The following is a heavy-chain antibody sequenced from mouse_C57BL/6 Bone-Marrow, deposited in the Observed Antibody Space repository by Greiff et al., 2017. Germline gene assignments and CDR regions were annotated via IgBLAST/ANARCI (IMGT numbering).Heavy chain of an antibody. CDR3: ACGGYSYAMDY. D-gene: IGHD2-3*01. CDR1: GYAFTSYW. V-gene: IGHV1-72*01. J-gene: IGHJ4*01. CDR2: IYPNSGGT. Sequence: QVQLQQPGAELVKPGASVKLSCKASGYAFTSYWMHWVKQRPGRGLEWIGRIYPNSGGTKYNEKFKSKATLTVDKPSSTAYMQLRSLTSEDSAVYYCACGGYSYAMDYWGQGTSVTVSS.